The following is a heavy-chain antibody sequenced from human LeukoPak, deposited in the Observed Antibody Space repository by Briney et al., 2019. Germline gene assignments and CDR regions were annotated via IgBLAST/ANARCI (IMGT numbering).Heavy chain of an antibody. J-gene: IGHJ5*02. D-gene: IGHD6-19*01. CDR3: AREAVAGDNWFDP. Sequence: ASVKVSCKASGGTFSSYAISWVRQAPGQGLEWMGGIIPIFGTANYAQKFQGRVTITADESTSTAYMELSSLRSEDTALYYCAREAVAGDNWFDPWGQGTLVTVSS. CDR2: IIPIFGTA. CDR1: GGTFSSYA. V-gene: IGHV1-69*13.